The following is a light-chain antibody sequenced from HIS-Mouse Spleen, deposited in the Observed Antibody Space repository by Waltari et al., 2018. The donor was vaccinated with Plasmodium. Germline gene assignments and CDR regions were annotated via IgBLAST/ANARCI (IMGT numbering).Light chain of an antibody. CDR3: CSYAGSRMV. CDR2: EGS. Sequence: QSALTQPASVSGSPGQSITISCTGTSSDVGSYNLVSWYQQHPGKAPKLMIYEGSKRPSGVSNRVAGSKSVNTASLTISGLQAEDEADYYCCSYAGSRMVFGGGTKLTVL. V-gene: IGLV2-23*01. CDR1: SSDVGSYNL. J-gene: IGLJ2*01.